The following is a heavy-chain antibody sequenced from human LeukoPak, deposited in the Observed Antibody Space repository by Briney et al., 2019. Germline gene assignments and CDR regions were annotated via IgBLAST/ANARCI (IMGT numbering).Heavy chain of an antibody. D-gene: IGHD3-10*01. V-gene: IGHV4-34*01. CDR1: GGPFSGYF. Sequence: EPSETLSLTCAVSGGPFSGYFWSWIRQPPGKGLEWIGEIHNGGTTNYNPSLNSRVTISEDTSKNQIYLNLRSVTAADTAVYYCAGRYYYNLGSFPFDFWGQGTLVTVSS. CDR2: IHNGGTT. CDR3: AGRYYYNLGSFPFDF. J-gene: IGHJ4*02.